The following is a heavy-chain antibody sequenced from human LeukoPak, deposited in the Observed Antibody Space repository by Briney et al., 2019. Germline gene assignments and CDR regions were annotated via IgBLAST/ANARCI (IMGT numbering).Heavy chain of an antibody. CDR3: AKAHGSGSYHPDY. CDR1: GFTFSSYG. CDR2: ISYDGSNK. Sequence: PGGSLRLSCAASGFTFSSYGMHWVRQAPGKGLEWVAVISYDGSNKYYADSVKGRFTISRDNSKNTLYLQMNNLRAEDTAVYYCAKAHGSGSYHPDYWGQGTLVTVSS. J-gene: IGHJ4*02. V-gene: IGHV3-30*18. D-gene: IGHD3-10*01.